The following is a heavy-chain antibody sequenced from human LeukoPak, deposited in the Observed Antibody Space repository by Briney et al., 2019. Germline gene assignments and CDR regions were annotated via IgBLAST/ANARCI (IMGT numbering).Heavy chain of an antibody. CDR1: GYTFTGHY. Sequence: ASVKVSCRASGYTFTGHYIHWVRQAPGQGLEWMGWINSNSGGTNYAQNFQGRVTMTRDTSLSTAYMVISSLRSDDTAVYYCARVSTLGCSSTTCLVFDIWGQGTMVTVSS. V-gene: IGHV1-2*02. CDR3: ARVSTLGCSSTTCLVFDI. D-gene: IGHD2-2*01. CDR2: INSNSGGT. J-gene: IGHJ3*02.